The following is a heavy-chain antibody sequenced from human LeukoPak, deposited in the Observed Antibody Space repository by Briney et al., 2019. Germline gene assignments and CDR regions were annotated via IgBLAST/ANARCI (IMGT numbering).Heavy chain of an antibody. CDR3: ARGAYYFDY. CDR2: ISSSGSTI. J-gene: IGHJ4*02. CDR1: GFTFSSYE. Sequence: GGSLRLSCAASGFTFSSYEMKWVRQAPGKGLEWVSYISSSGSTIYYADSVKGRFTISRDNAKNSLDLQMNSLRAEDTAVYYCARGAYYFDYWGQGTLVTVSS. V-gene: IGHV3-48*03.